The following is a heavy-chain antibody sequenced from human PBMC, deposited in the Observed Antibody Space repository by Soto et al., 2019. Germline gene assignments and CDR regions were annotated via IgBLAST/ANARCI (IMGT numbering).Heavy chain of an antibody. CDR3: ARDKLTGLFAY. Sequence: PSETRSLTCAVYGGSFSGYYWTWIRQPPGTGLEWIGEINHRGSTNYNPSLKSRVTISVDTSKNQFSLKLTSVTAADTAVYYCARDKLTGLFAYWGQGTLVTVSS. D-gene: IGHD2-8*02. CDR1: GGSFSGYY. V-gene: IGHV4-34*01. CDR2: INHRGST. J-gene: IGHJ4*02.